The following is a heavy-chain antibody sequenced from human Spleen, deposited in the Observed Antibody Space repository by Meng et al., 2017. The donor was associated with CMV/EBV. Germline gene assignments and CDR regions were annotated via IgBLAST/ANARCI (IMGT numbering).Heavy chain of an antibody. CDR3: ASSAEAQGIRAYFHYGMDV. V-gene: IGHV3-48*03. Sequence: GESLKISCAASGFTFRSYEMSWFRQAPGRGLEWVSYISSTGSKIYYGDSVKGRFTISRDNSKNSLYLQMNSLRAEDTAVYYCASSAEAQGIRAYFHYGMDVWGQGTTVTVSS. J-gene: IGHJ6*02. CDR1: GFTFRSYE. CDR2: ISSTGSKI. D-gene: IGHD5-18*01.